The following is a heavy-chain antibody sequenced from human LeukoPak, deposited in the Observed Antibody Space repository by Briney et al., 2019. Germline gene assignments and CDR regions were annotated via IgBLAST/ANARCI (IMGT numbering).Heavy chain of an antibody. CDR1: GFTVSSNY. Sequence: GGSLRLSCAASGFTVSSNYMSWVRQAPGKGLEWVSVIYSGGSTYYADSVKGRFTISRDNSKNTLYLQMNSLRAEDTAVYYCARDLNSGSHYGDAFDIWGQGTMVTVSS. CDR2: IYSGGST. J-gene: IGHJ3*02. CDR3: ARDLNSGSHYGDAFDI. D-gene: IGHD1-26*01. V-gene: IGHV3-53*01.